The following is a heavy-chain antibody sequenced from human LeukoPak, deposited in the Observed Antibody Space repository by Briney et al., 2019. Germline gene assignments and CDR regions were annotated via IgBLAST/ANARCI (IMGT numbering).Heavy chain of an antibody. CDR3: ARESLGSYKAVVIVARGHDAFDM. V-gene: IGHV1-46*01. CDR1: GYTFTKYY. J-gene: IGHJ3*02. Sequence: ASVKVSCKSSGYTFTKYYIHWVRQAPGQGLEWMGIINPSAGSTNYAQKFQGRVTLTRDTSTSTVYMNVSNLRSEDTAVYYCARESLGSYKAVVIVARGHDAFDMWGQGTMVTVSS. CDR2: INPSAGST. D-gene: IGHD3-22*01.